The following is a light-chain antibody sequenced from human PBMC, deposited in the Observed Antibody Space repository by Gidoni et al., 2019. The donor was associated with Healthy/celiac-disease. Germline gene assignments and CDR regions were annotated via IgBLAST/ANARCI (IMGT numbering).Light chain of an antibody. CDR1: QSVSSN. J-gene: IGKJ1*01. CDR2: GAS. Sequence: EIVLTQSPATLSVSPGERATLSCRASQSVSSNLAWYQQKPGQAPRLLSYGASTRATGIPARFSGSGSGTEFTLTISSLQSEDCAVYYWQQYNNWLGTFGQGTKVEIK. CDR3: QQYNNWLGT. V-gene: IGKV3-15*01.